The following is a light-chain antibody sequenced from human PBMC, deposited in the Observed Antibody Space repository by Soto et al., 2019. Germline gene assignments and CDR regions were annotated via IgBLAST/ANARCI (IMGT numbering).Light chain of an antibody. J-gene: IGLJ3*02. CDR1: SSNIGSNY. V-gene: IGLV1-47*01. CDR3: AAWDDSLSVWV. Sequence: QSVLTHPPSASGTPGQRVTISCSGSSSNIGSNYVYWYQQLPGTAPKLLIYRNNQRPSGVPDRFSGSKSGTSASLAISGLRSEDEADYYCAAWDDSLSVWVFGGGTKVTVL. CDR2: RNN.